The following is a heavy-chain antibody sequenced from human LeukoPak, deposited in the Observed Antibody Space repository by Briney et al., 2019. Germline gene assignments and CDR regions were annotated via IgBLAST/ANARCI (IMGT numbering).Heavy chain of an antibody. CDR1: GFTFSSYW. CDR2: ISPDGSST. V-gene: IGHV3-74*01. J-gene: IGHJ4*02. CDR3: ARVSGSRGDY. Sequence: GGSLRLSCAASGFTFSSYWLHWVRQVPGEGLVWVSRISPDGSSTTYADSVKGRFTISRDNAKNSLYLQMNSLRAEDTAVYYCARVSGSRGDYWGQGTLVTVSS. D-gene: IGHD3-10*01.